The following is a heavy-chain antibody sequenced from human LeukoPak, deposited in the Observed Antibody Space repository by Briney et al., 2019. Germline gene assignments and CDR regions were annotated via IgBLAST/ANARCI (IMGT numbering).Heavy chain of an antibody. CDR1: GDSVSNGKYY. J-gene: IGHJ4*02. Sequence: SETLSLTCTVSGDSVSNGKYYWSWLRHPPGKALEWIGCIYYTGKTYYNPSLEGRVTILVDTSRNHSSVKLSSVTAADTAVYYCARSQNYYGSGDYWSQGTLVTVSS. D-gene: IGHD3-10*01. CDR3: ARSQNYYGSGDY. CDR2: IYYTGKT. V-gene: IGHV4-61*03.